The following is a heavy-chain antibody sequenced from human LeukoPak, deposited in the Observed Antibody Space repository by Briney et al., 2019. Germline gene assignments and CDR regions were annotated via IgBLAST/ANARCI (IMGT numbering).Heavy chain of an antibody. V-gene: IGHV3-21*01. Sequence: GGSLRLSCAASGFTFSSYSMNWVRQAPGKGLEWVSSISSSSSYIYYADSVKGRFTISRDNAKNSPYLQMNSLRAEDTAVYYCARDRAVQGGGNAFDIWGQGTMVTVSS. CDR3: ARDRAVQGGGNAFDI. CDR2: ISSSSSYI. D-gene: IGHD3-10*01. J-gene: IGHJ3*02. CDR1: GFTFSSYS.